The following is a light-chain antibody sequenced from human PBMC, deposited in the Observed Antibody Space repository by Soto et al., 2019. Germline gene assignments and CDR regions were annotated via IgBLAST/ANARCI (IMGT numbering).Light chain of an antibody. Sequence: EIVLTQSPGTLSLSPGEGATLSCRASQSISSNFLAWYQQKRGQAPRLLIHGASNRATGIPDRFSGSGSGAEFTLTISSLQSEDSAVYYCQQYNDWPPWTFGQGTKVDIK. J-gene: IGKJ1*01. V-gene: IGKV3D-15*01. CDR1: QSISSNF. CDR2: GAS. CDR3: QQYNDWPPWT.